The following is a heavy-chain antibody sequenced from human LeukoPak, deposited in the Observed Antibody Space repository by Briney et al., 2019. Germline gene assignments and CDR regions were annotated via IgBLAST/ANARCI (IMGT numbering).Heavy chain of an antibody. CDR2: ISSSGSTI. CDR1: GFTFSDHY. Sequence: RAGGSLRLSCAASGFTFSDHYMDWVRQAPGKGLEWVSYISSSGSTIYYADSVKGRFTISRDNAKNSLYLQMNSLRAEDTAVYYCARGRIWGTYDSSGYYEFDYWGQGTLVTVSS. D-gene: IGHD3-22*01. J-gene: IGHJ4*02. V-gene: IGHV3-11*04. CDR3: ARGRIWGTYDSSGYYEFDY.